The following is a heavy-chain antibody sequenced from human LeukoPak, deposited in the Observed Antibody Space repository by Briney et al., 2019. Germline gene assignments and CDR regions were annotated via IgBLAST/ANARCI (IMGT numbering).Heavy chain of an antibody. V-gene: IGHV1-46*01. CDR1: GYTFTNYY. J-gene: IGHJ6*02. CDR3: ARGIQLSKYGMDV. D-gene: IGHD5-18*01. Sequence: ASVKVSCKASGYTFTNYYMHWVRQAPGQGLEWMGIINPSGGSTNYAQKLQGRVTMTRDTSTSTVYMDLSSLTSEDTAVYYCARGIQLSKYGMDVWGQGTTVTVSS. CDR2: INPSGGST.